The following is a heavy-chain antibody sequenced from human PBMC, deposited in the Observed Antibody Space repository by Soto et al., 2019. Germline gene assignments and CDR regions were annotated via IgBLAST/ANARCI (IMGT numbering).Heavy chain of an antibody. D-gene: IGHD4-4*01. CDR1: GGSISSGGYY. CDR3: ARVDYRNYHYYYDMDV. V-gene: IGHV4-31*03. CDR2: IYYSGST. Sequence: QVQLQESGPGLVKPSQTLSLTCTVSGGSISSGGYYWSWIRQHPGKGLELIGYIYYSGSTYYNPSLKSRVTISVDTSQNQFSLKRSSVTAADTAVYYCARVDYRNYHYYYDMDVWGPGTTVTVSS. J-gene: IGHJ6*02.